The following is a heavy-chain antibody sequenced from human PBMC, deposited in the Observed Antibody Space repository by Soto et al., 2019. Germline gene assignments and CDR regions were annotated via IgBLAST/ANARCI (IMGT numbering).Heavy chain of an antibody. CDR3: ARESEDLSSNLDY. J-gene: IGHJ4*02. V-gene: IGHV3-21*06. Sequence: EVLLVESGGGLVKPGGSLRLSCAASGFTFTRYSMNWVRQAPGKGLEWVASISSRTNYIYYGESLKGRLTISRDNAKNSMYLQMNTLRAEDTAVYYCARESEDLSSNLDYWGQGTLVTVSS. CDR2: ISSRTNYI. CDR1: GFTFTRYS.